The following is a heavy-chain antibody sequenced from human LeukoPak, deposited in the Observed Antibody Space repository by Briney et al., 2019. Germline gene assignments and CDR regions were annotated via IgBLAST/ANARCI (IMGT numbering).Heavy chain of an antibody. Sequence: PGGSLRLSCAASGFSFSTYGFNWVRQAPGKGLEWVSYISSSSALYYADSVKGRFTISRDNAKNSLYLQMNSLRAEDTAVYYCARDWAAHHFDYWGQEILVTISS. D-gene: IGHD3-16*01. V-gene: IGHV3-48*04. CDR2: ISSSSAL. CDR1: GFSFSTYG. CDR3: ARDWAAHHFDY. J-gene: IGHJ4*02.